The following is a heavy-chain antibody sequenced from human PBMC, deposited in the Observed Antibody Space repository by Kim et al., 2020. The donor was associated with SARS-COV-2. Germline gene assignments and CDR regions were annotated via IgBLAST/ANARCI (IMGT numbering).Heavy chain of an antibody. CDR2: IYYSGST. CDR3: GRGSSGYYFLIDY. CDR1: GGSISSSSYY. D-gene: IGHD3-22*01. V-gene: IGHV4-39*01. Sequence: SETLSLTCTVSGGSISSSSYYWGWIRQPPGKGLEWIGSIYYSGSTYYNPSLKSRVTISVDTSKNQFSLKLSSVTAADTAVYYCGRGSSGYYFLIDYWGQGTLVTVSA. J-gene: IGHJ4*02.